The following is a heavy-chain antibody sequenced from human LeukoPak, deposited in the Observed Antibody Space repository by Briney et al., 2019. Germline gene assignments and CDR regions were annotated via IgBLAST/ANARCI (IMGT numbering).Heavy chain of an antibody. J-gene: IGHJ4*02. CDR3: AHRPNVGIGSWGNLPLWRFFFDY. CDR1: GFSLISSEVG. CDR2: IYGNDAK. Sequence: ESGPTLVNPTQTLTLTCTFSGFSLISSEVGVAWIRQPPGKALEWLALIYGNDAKRYSPSLKNRATITKDTSKKQVVLTMTNVDPADTATYFCAHRPNVGIGSWGNLPLWRFFFDYWGQGTLVTVSS. V-gene: IGHV2-5*01. D-gene: IGHD1-26*01.